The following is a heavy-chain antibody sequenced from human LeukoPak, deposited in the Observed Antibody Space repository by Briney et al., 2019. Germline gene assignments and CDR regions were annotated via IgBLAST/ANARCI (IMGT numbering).Heavy chain of an antibody. Sequence: PGGSLRLSCAASGFTFSRYLMSWVRQAPGKGLEWVANIKQDGSEKFYVDSVKGRFTISRDNAKNSLYLQMNSLRAEDTALYYCARGDYYDSSGFYTDAFDIWGQGTMVTVSS. CDR2: IKQDGSEK. V-gene: IGHV3-7*01. CDR1: GFTFSRYL. J-gene: IGHJ3*02. CDR3: ARGDYYDSSGFYTDAFDI. D-gene: IGHD3-22*01.